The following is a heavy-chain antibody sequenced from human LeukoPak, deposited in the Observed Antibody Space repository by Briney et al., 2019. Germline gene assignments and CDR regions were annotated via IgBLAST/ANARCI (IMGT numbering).Heavy chain of an antibody. CDR2: ISYDGSNK. Sequence: GGSLRLSCAASGFTFSSYAMHWVRQAPGKGLEWVAVISYDGSNKYYADSVKGRFTISRDNSKNTLYLQMNSLRAEDTAVYYCARRYCSGGSCLFYCYYGMDVWGQGTTVTVSS. D-gene: IGHD2-15*01. V-gene: IGHV3-30*04. CDR3: ARRYCSGGSCLFYCYYGMDV. CDR1: GFTFSSYA. J-gene: IGHJ6*02.